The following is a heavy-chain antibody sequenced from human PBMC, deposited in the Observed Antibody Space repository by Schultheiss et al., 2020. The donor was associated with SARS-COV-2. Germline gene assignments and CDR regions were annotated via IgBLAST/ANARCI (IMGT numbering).Heavy chain of an antibody. Sequence: ASVKVSCKASGYTFTSYGISWVRQAPGQGLEWMGWISAYNGNTNYAQKLQGRVTMTTDTSTSTAYMELSRLRSDDTAVYYCARVKSSGWIPYGMDVWGQGTTVTVSS. V-gene: IGHV1-18*01. D-gene: IGHD6-19*01. CDR1: GYTFTSYG. J-gene: IGHJ6*02. CDR2: ISAYNGNT. CDR3: ARVKSSGWIPYGMDV.